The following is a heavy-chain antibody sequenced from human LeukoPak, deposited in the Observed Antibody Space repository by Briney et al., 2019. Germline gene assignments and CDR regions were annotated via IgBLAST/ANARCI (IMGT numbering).Heavy chain of an antibody. J-gene: IGHJ4*02. V-gene: IGHV4-34*01. Sequence: SETLSLTCAVYGGSFSGYYWSWIRQPPGKGLEWIGEINHSGSTNYNPSLKSRVTMSVDTSKNQFSLKLSSVTAADTAVYYCGRDYCSGGSCYIDYWGQGTLVTVSS. CDR1: GGSFSGYY. CDR3: GRDYCSGGSCYIDY. D-gene: IGHD2-15*01. CDR2: INHSGST.